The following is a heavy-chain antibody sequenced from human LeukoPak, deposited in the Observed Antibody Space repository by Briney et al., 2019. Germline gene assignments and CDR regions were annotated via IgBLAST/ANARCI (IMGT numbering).Heavy chain of an antibody. CDR3: AREVGYYYDGSGQYYFDY. CDR2: IYYSGST. J-gene: IGHJ4*02. CDR1: GGSISSSSYY. Sequence: PSETLSLTCTVSGGSISSSSYYWGWIRQPPGKGLEWMGSIYYSGSTYYNPSLKSRVTISVDTSKNQFSLKLSSVTAADTAVYYCAREVGYYYDGSGQYYFDYWGQGTLVTVSS. V-gene: IGHV4-39*07. D-gene: IGHD3-22*01.